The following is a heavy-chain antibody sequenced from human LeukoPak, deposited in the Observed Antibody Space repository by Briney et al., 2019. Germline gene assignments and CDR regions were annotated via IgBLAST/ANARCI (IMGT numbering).Heavy chain of an antibody. CDR3: ARLNWNYVNHFVY. D-gene: IGHD1-7*01. CDR2: IYYSGST. J-gene: IGHJ4*02. CDR1: GGSISSSSYY. Sequence: ASETLSLTCSVSGGSISSSSYYWGWIRQAPGRGLEWIGSIYYSGSTYYNPSLKSRVTISLDTSKNQFSLKLSSVTAADTAVYYCARLNWNYVNHFVYWGQGTLVTVSS. V-gene: IGHV4-39*01.